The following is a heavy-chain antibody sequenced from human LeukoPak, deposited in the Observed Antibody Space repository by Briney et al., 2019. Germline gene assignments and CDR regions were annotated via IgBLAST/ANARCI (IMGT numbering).Heavy chain of an antibody. V-gene: IGHV5-51*01. CDR1: GYIFTSYW. Sequence: AGASLQISCQGSGYIFTSYWIGWGRQLPGKGLEWMGIIYPGDSDTRYSPSFQGQVTISADKSISTAYLQWSSLKASDTAMYYCARPTLDTAYIQWGQGTLVTVSS. J-gene: IGHJ4*02. CDR2: IYPGDSDT. CDR3: ARPTLDTAYIQ. D-gene: IGHD5-18*01.